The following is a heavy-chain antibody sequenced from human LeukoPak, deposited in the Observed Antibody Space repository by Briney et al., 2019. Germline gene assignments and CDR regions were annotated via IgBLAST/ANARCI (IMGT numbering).Heavy chain of an antibody. Sequence: PGGSLRLSCAASGFTFSSYAMSWVRQAPGKGLEWASAISGSGGSTYYADSVKGRFTISRDNSKNTLYLQMNSLRAEDTAVYYCAKVAGYSSGWFGYFDYWGQGTLVTVSS. D-gene: IGHD6-19*01. V-gene: IGHV3-23*01. J-gene: IGHJ4*02. CDR3: AKVAGYSSGWFGYFDY. CDR1: GFTFSSYA. CDR2: ISGSGGST.